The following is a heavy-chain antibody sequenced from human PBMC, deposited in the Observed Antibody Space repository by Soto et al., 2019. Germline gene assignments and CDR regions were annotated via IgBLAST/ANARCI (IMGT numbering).Heavy chain of an antibody. V-gene: IGHV3-23*01. CDR2: ISGSGGST. CDR1: GFTFSSYA. D-gene: IGHD5-12*01. Sequence: HPAGSLRLSCAASGFTFSSYAMSWVRQAPGKGLEWVSAISGSGGSTYYADSVKGRFTISRDNSKNTLYLQMNSLRAEDTAVYYCAKDFISPRGYDYFDYPGQGTLVTVPS. J-gene: IGHJ4*02. CDR3: AKDFISPRGYDYFDY.